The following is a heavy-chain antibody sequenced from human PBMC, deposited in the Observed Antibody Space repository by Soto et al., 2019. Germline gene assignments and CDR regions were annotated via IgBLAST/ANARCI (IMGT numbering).Heavy chain of an antibody. CDR2: IIPIFGTA. J-gene: IGHJ4*02. V-gene: IGHV1-69*01. D-gene: IGHD1-26*01. Sequence: QVQLVQSGAEVKKPGSSVKVSCKASGGTFSSYAISWVRQAPGQGLEWMGGIIPIFGTANYAQKFQGRVTITADESTSTAYMELSSLRSEDTAVYYCAKGPNRGSYYRVGYFDYWGQGTLVTVSS. CDR3: AKGPNRGSYYRVGYFDY. CDR1: GGTFSSYA.